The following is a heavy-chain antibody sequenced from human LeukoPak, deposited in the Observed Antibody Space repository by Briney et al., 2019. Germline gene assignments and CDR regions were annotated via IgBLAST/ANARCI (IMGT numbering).Heavy chain of an antibody. CDR3: AKLSLGDCSGYYSLFDY. CDR1: GFTFSSYA. Sequence: GGSLRLSCAASGFTFSSYAMSWVRQAPGKGLEWVSAISGSGGGTYYADSVKGRFTISRDNSKNTLYLQMNSLRAEDTAVYYCAKLSLGDCSGYYSLFDYWGQGTLVTVSS. V-gene: IGHV3-23*01. J-gene: IGHJ4*02. D-gene: IGHD3-22*01. CDR2: ISGSGGGT.